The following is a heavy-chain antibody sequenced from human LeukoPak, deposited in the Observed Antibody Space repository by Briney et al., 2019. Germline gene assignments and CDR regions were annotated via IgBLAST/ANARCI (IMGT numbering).Heavy chain of an antibody. CDR3: ARGSIAAAGYFDY. CDR2: IIPIFGTA. Sequence: GASVNVSCQASGGTFSCYAIGWVRQAPGQGLEWMGGIIPIFGTAKYAQKFQGRVTITADKSKSTAYMELSSLRSEDTAVYYCARGSIAAAGYFDYWGQGTLVTVSS. CDR1: GGTFSCYA. J-gene: IGHJ4*02. D-gene: IGHD6-13*01. V-gene: IGHV1-69*06.